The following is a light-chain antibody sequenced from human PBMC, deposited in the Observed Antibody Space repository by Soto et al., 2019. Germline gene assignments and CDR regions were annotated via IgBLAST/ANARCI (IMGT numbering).Light chain of an antibody. V-gene: IGKV1-5*01. CDR1: QSISSW. J-gene: IGKJ1*01. Sequence: IQMTQSPSTLSASVGDRVTITCRSSQSISSWLAWYQQKPGKAPKLLIYDASSLESGVPSRFSGSGSGTEFTLTISSLQPDDFANYYCQQYNSYSRTFGQGTKADIK. CDR2: DAS. CDR3: QQYNSYSRT.